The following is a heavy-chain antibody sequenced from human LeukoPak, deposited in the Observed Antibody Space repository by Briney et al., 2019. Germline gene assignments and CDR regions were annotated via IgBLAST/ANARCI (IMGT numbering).Heavy chain of an antibody. CDR1: GRSISSSNW. CDR2: IYHSGST. V-gene: IGHV4-4*02. D-gene: IGHD2-2*01. CDR3: ARRTQLTYYGMDV. Sequence: SETLSLTCAVSGRSISSSNWWSWVRQPPGKGLEWLGEIYHSGSTNYNPSLKSRVTISVDKSKNQFSLKLSSVTAADTALYYCARRTQLTYYGMDVWGKGTTVTVSS. J-gene: IGHJ6*04.